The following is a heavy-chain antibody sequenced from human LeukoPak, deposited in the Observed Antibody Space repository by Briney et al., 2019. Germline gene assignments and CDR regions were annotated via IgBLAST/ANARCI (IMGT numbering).Heavy chain of an antibody. D-gene: IGHD5-18*01. V-gene: IGHV3-7*01. CDR1: GFTFGDYA. CDR2: INPDGNKK. Sequence: GGSLRLSCTASGFTFGDYAMSWFRQAPGKGLEWVASINPDGNKKYSADSVKGRFTISRDNAENSPYLQMNSLRVEDTAFYYCARDLAYSRLDYWGQGMLVTVSS. CDR3: ARDLAYSRLDY. J-gene: IGHJ4*02.